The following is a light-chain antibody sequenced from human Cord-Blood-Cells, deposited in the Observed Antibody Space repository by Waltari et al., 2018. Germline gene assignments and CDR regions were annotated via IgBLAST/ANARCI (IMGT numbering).Light chain of an antibody. J-gene: IGKJ2*01. CDR2: WAS. V-gene: IGKV4-1*01. Sequence: DIVMTQSPDSLAVSLGERATINCKSSQSVLYSSINKNYLAWYQQKPGQPPKLLIYWASTRDSGVPDRFSGGGSGTDFTLTISSLQAEDVAVYYCQQYYSTPYTFGQGTKLEIK. CDR1: QSVLYSSINKNY. CDR3: QQYYSTPYT.